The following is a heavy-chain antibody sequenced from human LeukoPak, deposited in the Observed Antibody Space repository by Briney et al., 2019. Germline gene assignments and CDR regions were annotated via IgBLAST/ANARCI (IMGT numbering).Heavy chain of an antibody. CDR2: ISGSGGST. CDR1: GFTFSSYA. D-gene: IGHD3-10*01. CDR3: AKGRAAAPVYYFDY. Sequence: QPGGSLRLSCAASGFTFSSYAMSWVRQAPGKGLEWVSAISGSGGSTYYADSVKGRFTISRDNSKNTLCLQMNSLRAEDTAVYYCAKGRAAAPVYYFDYWGQGTLVTVSS. J-gene: IGHJ4*02. V-gene: IGHV3-23*01.